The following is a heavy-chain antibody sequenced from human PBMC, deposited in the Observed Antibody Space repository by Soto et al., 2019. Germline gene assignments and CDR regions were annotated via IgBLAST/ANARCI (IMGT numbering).Heavy chain of an antibody. CDR1: GGSISSSSG. CDR2: IYHSGST. V-gene: IGHV4-4*02. CDR3: ARVRGNWFDP. Sequence: SETLSLTCALSGGSISSSSGSRWVRQPPGKGLEWIGEIYHSGSTNYNPSLKSRVTISVDKSKNQFSLKLSSVTAADTAVYYCARVRGNWFDPCGQGTLVTVSS. J-gene: IGHJ5*02.